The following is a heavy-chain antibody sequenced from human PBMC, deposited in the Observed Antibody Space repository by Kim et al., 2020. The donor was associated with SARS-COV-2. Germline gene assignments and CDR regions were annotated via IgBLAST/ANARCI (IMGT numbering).Heavy chain of an antibody. CDR2: NK. CDR3: ASGQNGGMDV. Sequence: NKYYADSVKGRFTISRDNSKNTLYLQMNSLRAEDTAVYYCASGQNGGMDVWGQGTTVTVSS. J-gene: IGHJ6*02. V-gene: IGHV3-30*01. D-gene: IGHD2-8*01.